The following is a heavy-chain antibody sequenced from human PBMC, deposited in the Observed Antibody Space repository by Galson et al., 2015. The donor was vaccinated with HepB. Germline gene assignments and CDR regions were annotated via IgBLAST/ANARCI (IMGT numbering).Heavy chain of an antibody. D-gene: IGHD6-19*01. J-gene: IGHJ6*02. V-gene: IGHV3-30*04. CDR3: ARDRQWLASYYNYGMDV. Sequence: SLRLSCAASGFTFSSYAMHWVRQAPGKGLEWVAVISYDGSKKCYADSVKGRFTISRDKSKNTLYLQMNSLRPEDTAVYYCARDRQWLASYYNYGMDVWGQGTTVTVSS. CDR2: ISYDGSKK. CDR1: GFTFSSYA.